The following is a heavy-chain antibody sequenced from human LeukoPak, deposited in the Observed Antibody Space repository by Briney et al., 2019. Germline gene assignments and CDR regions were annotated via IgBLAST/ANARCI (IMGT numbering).Heavy chain of an antibody. D-gene: IGHD3-22*01. CDR2: IYSGGST. CDR3: ARDYYDSIAY. Sequence: PGGSLRLSCAASGXTVSSNYMSWVRQAPGKGLEWVSVIYSGGSTYYADSVKGRFTISRDNSKNTLYLQMNSLRAEDTAVYYCARDYYDSIAYWGQGTLVTVSS. J-gene: IGHJ4*02. V-gene: IGHV3-66*01. CDR1: GXTVSSNY.